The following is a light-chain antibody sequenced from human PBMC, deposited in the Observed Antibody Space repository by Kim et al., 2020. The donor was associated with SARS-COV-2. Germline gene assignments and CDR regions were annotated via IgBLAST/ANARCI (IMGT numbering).Light chain of an antibody. CDR2: QDT. CDR1: RLGDKY. J-gene: IGLJ2*01. CDR3: QVWDSTTTV. Sequence: SVSPGQTASIPCSGDRLGDKYACWYQQKPGQSPAVVDYQDTKRPSGIPERFSGSNSGNTATLTISGTQAMDEADYYCQVWDSTTTVFGGGTQLTVL. V-gene: IGLV3-1*01.